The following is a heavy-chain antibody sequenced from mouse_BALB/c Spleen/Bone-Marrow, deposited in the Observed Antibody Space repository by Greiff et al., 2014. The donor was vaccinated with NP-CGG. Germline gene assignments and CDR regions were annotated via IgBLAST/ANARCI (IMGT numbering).Heavy chain of an antibody. CDR2: INPYNDGT. CDR3: ARSYGGGDY. D-gene: IGHD1-1*01. J-gene: IGHJ2*01. Sequence: LVESGPELVKPGASVKMSCKASGYTFTSYVMHWVKQKPGQGLEWIGYINPYNDGTKYNEKFKGRATLTSDKSSSTAYMELSSLTSEDSAVYYCARSYGGGDYWGQGTTLTVSS. CDR1: GYTFTSYV. V-gene: IGHV1-14*01.